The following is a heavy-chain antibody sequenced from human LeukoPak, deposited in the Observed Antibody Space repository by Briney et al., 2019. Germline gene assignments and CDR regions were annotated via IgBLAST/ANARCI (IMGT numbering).Heavy chain of an antibody. J-gene: IGHJ5*02. D-gene: IGHD3-10*01. CDR2: VSGSGGVT. CDR1: GFTFSNYA. CDR3: AKDRFLPGDDT. Sequence: GGSLRLSCAASGFTFSNYAMSWVRQAPGKGLEWVSGVSGSGGVTYHAESVKGRFTISRDNSKNTLYLQMNSLRAEDTAVYYCAKDRFLPGDDTWGQGTLVTVSS. V-gene: IGHV3-23*01.